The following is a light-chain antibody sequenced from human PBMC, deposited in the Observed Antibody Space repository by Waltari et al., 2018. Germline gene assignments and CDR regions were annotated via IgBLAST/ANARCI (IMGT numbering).Light chain of an antibody. CDR3: NSYTGSSSWV. Sequence: QSALTQPTSVSGSPGQSITISCTGTSRDVGFYNYVSWYQQYPGKVPQLLIYDVSARPPGVSSRFSGSKSGNTASLTISGLQADDEADYYCNSYTGSSSWVFGGGTKLTVL. CDR1: SRDVGFYNY. J-gene: IGLJ3*02. CDR2: DVS. V-gene: IGLV2-14*01.